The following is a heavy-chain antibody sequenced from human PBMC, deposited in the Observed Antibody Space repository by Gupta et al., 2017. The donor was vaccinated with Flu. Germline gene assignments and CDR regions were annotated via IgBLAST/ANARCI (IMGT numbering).Heavy chain of an antibody. CDR1: GFTFSSYW. CDR3: ASGGGGNYSRIDY. Sequence: EVQLVESVGGLVQPGGSLRLSCAASGFTFSSYWMHWVRQAPGKRLVWVSRINSNGNNTSYADSVKGRITISRDNGKNTLYLQMKSMRAEDTAVYYCASGGGGNYSRIDYGGQGTLVTVSS. D-gene: IGHD1-26*01. V-gene: IGHV3-74*01. CDR2: INSNGNNT. J-gene: IGHJ4*02.